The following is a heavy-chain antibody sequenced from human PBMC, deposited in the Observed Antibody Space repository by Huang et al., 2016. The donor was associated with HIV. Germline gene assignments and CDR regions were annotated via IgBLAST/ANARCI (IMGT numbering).Heavy chain of an antibody. Sequence: EVQLVESGGGLVQPGGSLRLSCAASGFTFNGYWMSWVRQAPGKGLEWGAGIKTDGSEKSDVDSVKGRFTISRDNAKNSLYLQMNSLRDEDTAVYYCVRLLDHTGDYWGQGTLVTVSS. V-gene: IGHV3-7*01. CDR3: VRLLDHTGDY. CDR2: IKTDGSEK. J-gene: IGHJ4*02. D-gene: IGHD1-26*01. CDR1: GFTFNGYW.